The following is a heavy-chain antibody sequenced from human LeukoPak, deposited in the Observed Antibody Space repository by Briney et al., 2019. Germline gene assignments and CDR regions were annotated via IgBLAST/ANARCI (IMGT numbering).Heavy chain of an antibody. V-gene: IGHV5-51*01. D-gene: IGHD6-6*01. CDR3: ARLHDYIAARRIPHGSPYYYYMDV. CDR1: GYSFTSYW. J-gene: IGHJ6*03. Sequence: GESLKISCKGSGYSFTSYWIGWVRQMPGKGLEWMGIIYPGDSDTRYSPSFQGQVTISADKSISTACLQWSSLKASDTAMYYCARLHDYIAARRIPHGSPYYYYMDVWGKGTTVTVSS. CDR2: IYPGDSDT.